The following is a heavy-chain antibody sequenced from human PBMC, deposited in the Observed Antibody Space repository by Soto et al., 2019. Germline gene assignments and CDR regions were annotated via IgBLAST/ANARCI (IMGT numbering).Heavy chain of an antibody. D-gene: IGHD1-26*01. Sequence: ASVKVSCKPSGYTFTDYGFSWMRQAPGQGPEWMGWISTWNDDKRDAQKFRGRVTMTRDTSTRTAYMELRSLRSDDTAVYYCARLNSEYAVDYWGPGTLVTVSS. J-gene: IGHJ4*02. CDR1: GYTFTDYG. CDR2: ISTWNDDK. CDR3: ARLNSEYAVDY. V-gene: IGHV1-18*04.